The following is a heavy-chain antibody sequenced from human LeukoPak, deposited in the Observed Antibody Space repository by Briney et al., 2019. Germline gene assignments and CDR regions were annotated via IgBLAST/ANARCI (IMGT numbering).Heavy chain of an antibody. CDR3: AKDSVLRFLELGDY. CDR1: GFTFSSHW. V-gene: IGHV3-23*01. J-gene: IGHJ4*02. CDR2: ISGSGGST. Sequence: GGSLRLSCAASGFTFSSHWMHWVRQAPGKGLEWVSAISGSGGSTYYADSVKGRFTISRDNSKNTLYLQMNSLRAEDTAVYYCAKDSVLRFLELGDYWGQGTLVTVSS. D-gene: IGHD3-3*01.